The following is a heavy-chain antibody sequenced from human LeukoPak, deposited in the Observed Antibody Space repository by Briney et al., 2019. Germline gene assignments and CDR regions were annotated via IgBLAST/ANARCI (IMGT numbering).Heavy chain of an antibody. D-gene: IGHD3-10*01. Sequence: ASVKVSCKASGYTFTSNDINWVRQATGQGLEWMGWMNPNSGNTGYAQKFQGRVTMTRNTSISTAYMELSSLRSEDTAVYYCAKPVDMVRGVPGPHDVWGQGNTVTVSS. CDR3: AKPVDMVRGVPGPHDV. V-gene: IGHV1-8*01. CDR1: GYTFTSND. J-gene: IGHJ6*02. CDR2: MNPNSGNT.